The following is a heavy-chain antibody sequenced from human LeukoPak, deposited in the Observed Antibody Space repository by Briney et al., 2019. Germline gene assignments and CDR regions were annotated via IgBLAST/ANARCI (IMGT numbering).Heavy chain of an antibody. V-gene: IGHV4-61*01. CDR3: ARGALVPRV. CDR2: IYYSGST. J-gene: IGHJ6*02. D-gene: IGHD2-2*01. CDR1: GGSISSSSYY. Sequence: SETQSLTCTVSGGSISSSSYYWSWIRQPPGKGLEWIGYIYYSGSTNYNPSLKSRVTISVDTSKNQFSLKLSSVTAADTAVYYCARGALVPRVWGQGTTVTVSS.